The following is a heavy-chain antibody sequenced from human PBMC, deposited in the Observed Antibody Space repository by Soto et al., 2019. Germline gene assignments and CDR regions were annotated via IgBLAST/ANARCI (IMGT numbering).Heavy chain of an antibody. CDR2: IYYSGST. J-gene: IGHJ6*02. D-gene: IGHD6-13*01. V-gene: IGHV4-59*01. Sequence: SETLSLTCTVSGGSISSYYWSWIRQPPGKGLEWIGYIYYSGSTNYNPSLKSRVTISVDTSKNQFSLKLSSVTAADTAVYYCARDPGWAAAGRYYYGMDVWGQGTTVTV. CDR3: ARDPGWAAAGRYYYGMDV. CDR1: GGSISSYY.